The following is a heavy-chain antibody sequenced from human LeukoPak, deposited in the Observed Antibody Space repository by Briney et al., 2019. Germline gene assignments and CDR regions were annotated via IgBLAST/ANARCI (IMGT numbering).Heavy chain of an antibody. CDR2: SRDKPNSYST. V-gene: IGHV3-72*01. J-gene: IGHJ3*02. CDR1: GFTYSDHY. CDR3: ARRYFDWFRKGDAFDI. Sequence: GGSLRLSCEASGFTYSDHYIDWVRQAPGKGLEWVGRSRDKPNSYSTEYAASVKGRFTIIRDDSKNSLYLQMNNLRTEDTAVYYCARRYFDWFRKGDAFDIWGQGTMVTVSS. D-gene: IGHD3-9*01.